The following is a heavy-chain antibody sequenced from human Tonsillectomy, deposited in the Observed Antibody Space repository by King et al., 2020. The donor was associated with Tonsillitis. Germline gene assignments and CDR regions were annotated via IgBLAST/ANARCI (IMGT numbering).Heavy chain of an antibody. CDR2: ISDDGRNK. V-gene: IGHV3-30*18. D-gene: IGHD3-22*01. Sequence: VQLVESGGGVVQPGGSLRLSCAASGFTFSSCAMHWVRQAPGKGLEWGAVISDDGRNKYYADSVKGRFTISRDNSKNTLFLQMNSLRAEDTAVYYCAKDSDSSGLYYGVLESAPDYWGQGTLVTVSS. CDR3: AKDSDSSGLYYGVLESAPDY. CDR1: GFTFSSCA. J-gene: IGHJ4*02.